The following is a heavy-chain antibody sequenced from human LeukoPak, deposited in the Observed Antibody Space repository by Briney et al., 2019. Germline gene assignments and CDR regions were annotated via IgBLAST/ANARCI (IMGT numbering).Heavy chain of an antibody. CDR2: ISGSGGST. J-gene: IGHJ5*02. D-gene: IGHD3-10*01. CDR3: AKFYGSGSQRYHWFDP. Sequence: PGGSLRLSCAASGFTFSSYAMSWVRQAPGKGLEWVSAISGSGGSTYYADSVKGRFTISRDNSKNTLYLQMNSLRAEDTAVYYCAKFYGSGSQRYHWFDPWGQGTLVTVSS. V-gene: IGHV3-23*01. CDR1: GFTFSSYA.